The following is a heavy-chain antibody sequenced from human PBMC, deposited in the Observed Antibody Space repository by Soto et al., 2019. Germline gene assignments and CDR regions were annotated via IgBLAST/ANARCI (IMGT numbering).Heavy chain of an antibody. Sequence: PSETLSLTCTVSGGSVTSDEDYWTWIRQSPGKGLECIGYISNSGSTGYNPSLKTRLSMSVDRSKNQFTLRLTSVTAADTAVYFCATESGSTYGYFDHWGQGTQVTVSS. D-gene: IGHD5-18*01. CDR3: ATESGSTYGYFDH. V-gene: IGHV4-30-4*01. CDR1: GGSVTSDEDY. CDR2: ISNSGST. J-gene: IGHJ4*02.